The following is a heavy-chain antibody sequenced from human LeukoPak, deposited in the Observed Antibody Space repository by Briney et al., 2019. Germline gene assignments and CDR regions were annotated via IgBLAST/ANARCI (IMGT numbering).Heavy chain of an antibody. CDR3: ARAQEYSSSAPFDY. CDR1: GYTFTSYY. J-gene: IGHJ4*02. CDR2: INPTGDST. Sequence: ASVKVSCKASGYTFTSYYMHWVRQAPGQGLEWMGLINPTGDSTGYAQKFQGRVTMTRDMSTSTDYLELSSLRAEDTAVYYCARAQEYSSSAPFDYWGQGTLVTVSS. V-gene: IGHV1-46*01. D-gene: IGHD6-6*01.